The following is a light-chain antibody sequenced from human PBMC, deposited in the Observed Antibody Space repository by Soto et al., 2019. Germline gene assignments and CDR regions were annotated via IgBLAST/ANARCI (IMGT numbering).Light chain of an antibody. CDR1: QSVLYSSNNKNY. V-gene: IGKV4-1*01. CDR3: QQYYSTPDYT. Sequence: DIVMTQSPDSLAVSLGERATINCKSSQSVLYSSNNKNYLAWYQQKPGQPPKLLIYWASTRESGVPDRFSGSGSVTDFTLTISSLQAEDVAVYYCQQYYSTPDYTFGQGTKLEIK. CDR2: WAS. J-gene: IGKJ2*01.